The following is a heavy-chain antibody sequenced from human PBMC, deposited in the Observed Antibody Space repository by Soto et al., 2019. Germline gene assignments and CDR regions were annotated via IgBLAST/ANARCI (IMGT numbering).Heavy chain of an antibody. D-gene: IGHD3-10*01. J-gene: IGHJ4*02. CDR1: GGSISSGDYY. V-gene: IGHV4-30-4*01. Sequence: QVQLQESGPGLVKPSQTLSLTCTVSGGSISSGDYYWSWIRQPPGKGLEWIGYIYYSGSTYYNPSLKSRVTISLDTSKNQFSLKLSSVTAADTAVYYWASRGGWFGESVDYWGQGTLVTVSS. CDR3: ASRGGWFGESVDY. CDR2: IYYSGST.